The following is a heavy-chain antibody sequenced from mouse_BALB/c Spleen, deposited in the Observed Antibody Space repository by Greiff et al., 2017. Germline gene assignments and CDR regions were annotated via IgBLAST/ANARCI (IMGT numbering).Heavy chain of an antibody. CDR2: IWAGGST. CDR1: GFSLTSYG. V-gene: IGHV2-9*02. Sequence: VMLVESGPGLVAPSQSLSITCTVSGFSLTSYGVHWVRQPPGKGLEWLGVIWAGGSTNYNSALMSRLSISKDNSKSQVFLKMNSLQTDDTAMYYCARDIYDGYWFAYWGQGTLVTVSA. D-gene: IGHD2-3*01. J-gene: IGHJ3*01. CDR3: ARDIYDGYWFAY.